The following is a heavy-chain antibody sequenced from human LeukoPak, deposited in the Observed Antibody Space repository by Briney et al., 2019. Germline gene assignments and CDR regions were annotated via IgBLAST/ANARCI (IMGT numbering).Heavy chain of an antibody. V-gene: IGHV4-34*01. Sequence: SETLSLTCAVYGGSFSGYYWSWIRQPPGKGLEWIGEINHSGSTNYNPSLKSRVTISVDTSKNQFSLKLSSVTAADTAVYYCARVVANLKAVDYWGQGTLVTVSS. CDR3: ARVVANLKAVDY. J-gene: IGHJ4*02. D-gene: IGHD5-12*01. CDR2: INHSGST. CDR1: GGSFSGYY.